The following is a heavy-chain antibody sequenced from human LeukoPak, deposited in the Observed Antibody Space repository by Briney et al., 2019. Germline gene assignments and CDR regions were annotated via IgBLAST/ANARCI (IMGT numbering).Heavy chain of an antibody. Sequence: ASVRVSCKASGYTFTGYFMHWVRQAPGQGLEWMGWINPNSGDTKYAQKFQGRVTMTRDTSISTAYVELSRLQSDDTAVYYCARDGESSGSDDFDFWGQGTLVTVSS. J-gene: IGHJ4*02. D-gene: IGHD1-26*01. CDR1: GYTFTGYF. CDR2: INPNSGDT. CDR3: ARDGESSGSDDFDF. V-gene: IGHV1-2*02.